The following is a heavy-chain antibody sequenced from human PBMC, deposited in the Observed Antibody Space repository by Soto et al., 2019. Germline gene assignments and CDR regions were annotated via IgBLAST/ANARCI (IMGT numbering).Heavy chain of an antibody. V-gene: IGHV4-39*01. CDR1: GGSISSSSHY. CDR3: ARRYGGNFDY. Sequence: SETLSLTCTVSGGSISSSSHYWVWIRQPPGKGLEWIGSIYYSGDTYYNPSLKSRVTISVDTSKNQFSVKLNSVTAADTAVYYCARRYGGNFDYWGQGTLVTVSS. CDR2: IYYSGDT. J-gene: IGHJ4*02. D-gene: IGHD1-26*01.